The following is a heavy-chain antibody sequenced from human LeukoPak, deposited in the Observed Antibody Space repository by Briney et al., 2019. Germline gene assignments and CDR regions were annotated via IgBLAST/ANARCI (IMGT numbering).Heavy chain of an antibody. V-gene: IGHV3-23*01. CDR2: ISGSGGST. CDR3: ARERITMVRGVNYYYYYMDV. J-gene: IGHJ6*03. CDR1: GFTFSSYA. D-gene: IGHD3-10*01. Sequence: GGSLRLSCAASGFTFSSYAMSWVRQAPGKGLEWVSAISGSGGSTYYADSVKGRFTISRDNAKNSLYLQMNSLRAEDTAVYYCARERITMVRGVNYYYYYMDVWGKGTTVTISS.